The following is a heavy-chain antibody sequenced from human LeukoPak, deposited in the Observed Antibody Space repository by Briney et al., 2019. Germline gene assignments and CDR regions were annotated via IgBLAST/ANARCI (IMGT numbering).Heavy chain of an antibody. J-gene: IGHJ4*02. CDR3: ARSRGSWPDYFDY. V-gene: IGHV3-48*03. Sequence: PGGSLRLSCAASGFTFSSYEMNWVRQAPGKGLEWVSYISSSASTIYYADSVKGRFTISRDNAKNSLYLQMNSLRAEDAGLYYCARSRGSWPDYFDYWGRGTLVTVTS. CDR1: GFTFSSYE. CDR2: ISSSASTI. D-gene: IGHD6-13*01.